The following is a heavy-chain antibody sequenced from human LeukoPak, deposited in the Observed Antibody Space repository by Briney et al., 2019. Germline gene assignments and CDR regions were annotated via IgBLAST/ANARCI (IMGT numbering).Heavy chain of an antibody. V-gene: IGHV1-2*02. Sequence: ASVKVSCKASGYTFTGYYMHWVRQAPGQGLEWMGWINPNSGGTNYAQKFQGRVTMTRDTSISTAYMALSRLRSDDTAVYYCARDLLWFGELPYYFDYWGQGTLVTVSS. D-gene: IGHD3-10*01. CDR2: INPNSGGT. CDR3: ARDLLWFGELPYYFDY. J-gene: IGHJ4*02. CDR1: GYTFTGYY.